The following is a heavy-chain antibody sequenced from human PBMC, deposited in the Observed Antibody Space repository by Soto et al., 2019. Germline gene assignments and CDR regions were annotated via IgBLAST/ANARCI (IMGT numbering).Heavy chain of an antibody. V-gene: IGHV3-23*01. CDR3: AKEMVTFGGVIPKAFDI. D-gene: IGHD3-16*02. Sequence: PGGSLRLSCAASGFTFSTYSMNWVRQAPGKGLEWVSAISGSGGSTYYADSVKGRFTISRDNSKNTLYLQMNSLRAEDTAVYYCAKEMVTFGGVIPKAFDIWGQGTMVTVSS. CDR2: ISGSGGST. CDR1: GFTFSTYS. J-gene: IGHJ3*02.